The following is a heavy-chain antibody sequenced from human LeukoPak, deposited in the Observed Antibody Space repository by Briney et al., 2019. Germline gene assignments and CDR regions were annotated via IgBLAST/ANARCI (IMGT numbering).Heavy chain of an antibody. CDR3: ARHGTGTGYPLDY. D-gene: IGHD3/OR15-3a*01. V-gene: IGHV4-59*08. Sequence: PSQTLPLTCTVSGVSINSHYWSWIRQSPGKGLEWIAYGHYIGTTNYNPSLKSRVTISVDTSKNQFSLKLTSVSAADTAMYYCARHGTGTGYPLDYWGLGTLVTVSS. CDR2: GHYIGTT. J-gene: IGHJ4*02. CDR1: GVSINSHY.